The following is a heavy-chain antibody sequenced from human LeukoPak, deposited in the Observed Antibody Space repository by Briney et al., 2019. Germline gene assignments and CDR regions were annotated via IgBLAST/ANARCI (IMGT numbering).Heavy chain of an antibody. D-gene: IGHD5-12*01. CDR3: ARHETLATPSEGGFDY. J-gene: IGHJ4*02. CDR1: GGSISSSSYY. CDR2: IYYSGST. Sequence: KPSETLSLTCTVSGGSISSSSYYWGWIRQPPGKGMEWIGRIYYSGSTYYNPSLKSRVTISLDTSNNQFSLKLRSVTAADTAVYYCARHETLATPSEGGFDYWGQGTLVTVSS. V-gene: IGHV4-39*01.